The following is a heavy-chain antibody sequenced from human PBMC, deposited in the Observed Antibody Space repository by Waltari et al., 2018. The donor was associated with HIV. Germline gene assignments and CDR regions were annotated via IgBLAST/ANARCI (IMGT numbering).Heavy chain of an antibody. V-gene: IGHV4-31*11. Sequence: QVQLQESGPGLLRPSQTLSLTCAVSGVSITIGGYYWSWFRRNPGTGLEVIGHIYNNGNTDYNPALQSRVTISLDTTKHQFSLRLNSVTAADNAVYYCARGRKGYLGIEDFDSWGQGTLVTVSS. CDR2: IYNNGNT. D-gene: IGHD2-15*01. J-gene: IGHJ4*02. CDR1: GVSITIGGYY. CDR3: ARGRKGYLGIEDFDS.